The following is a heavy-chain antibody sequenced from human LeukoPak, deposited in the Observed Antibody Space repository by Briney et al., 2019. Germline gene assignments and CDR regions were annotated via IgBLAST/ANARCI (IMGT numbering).Heavy chain of an antibody. CDR3: AKERQTGDYFTSDF. J-gene: IGHJ4*02. D-gene: IGHD4-17*01. V-gene: IGHV3-23*01. CDR1: GFSFSTYT. CDR2: INGRGDST. Sequence: GGSLRLSCAASGFSFSTYTMNWVRQAPGKGLEWVSAINGRGDSTFYADSVKGQFTISRDNSKSTVYLQMNSLKADDTAVYYCAKERQTGDYFTSDFWGQGTLVTVSS.